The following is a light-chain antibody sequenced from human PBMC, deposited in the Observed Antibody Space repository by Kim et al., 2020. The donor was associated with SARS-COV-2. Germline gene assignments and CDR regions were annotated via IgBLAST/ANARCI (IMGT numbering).Light chain of an antibody. J-gene: IGLJ2*01. CDR1: NIGSKS. Sequence: SYELTQPPSVLVAPGKTARITCGGNNIGSKSVHWYQQKQGQAPVLVIYYDSDRPSGIPERFSGSNSGNTATLTISRVEAGDEADYYCQVWDSSSVVFGVG. CDR3: QVWDSSSVV. CDR2: YDS. V-gene: IGLV3-21*04.